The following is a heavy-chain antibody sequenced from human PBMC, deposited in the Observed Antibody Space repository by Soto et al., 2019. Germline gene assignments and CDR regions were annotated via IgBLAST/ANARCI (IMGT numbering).Heavy chain of an antibody. Sequence: GEALKISCKGSGYSFSTYWIAWVRQMPGKGLEWVGIIFPGDSDIRYSPSFQGHVTISADESINTAYLRWNSLNASDTAMYYGATRSTCNSAGRDYWGQGTLVTVSS. CDR3: ATRSTCNSAGRDY. CDR2: IFPGDSDI. J-gene: IGHJ4*02. D-gene: IGHD2-15*01. CDR1: GYSFSTYW. V-gene: IGHV5-51*01.